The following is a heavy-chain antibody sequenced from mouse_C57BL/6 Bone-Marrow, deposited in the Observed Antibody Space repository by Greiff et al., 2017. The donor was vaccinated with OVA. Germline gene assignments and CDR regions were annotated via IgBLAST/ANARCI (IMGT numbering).Heavy chain of an antibody. D-gene: IGHD3-1*01. Sequence: EVMLVESGGGLVKPGGSLKLSCAASGFTFSSYTMSWVRQTPEKRLEWVATISGGGGNTYYPDSVKGRFTISRDNAKNTLYLQMSSLRSEDTALYYCARQRGYVLYYYAMDYWGQGTSVTVSS. V-gene: IGHV5-9*01. CDR1: GFTFSSYT. CDR2: ISGGGGNT. J-gene: IGHJ4*01. CDR3: ARQRGYVLYYYAMDY.